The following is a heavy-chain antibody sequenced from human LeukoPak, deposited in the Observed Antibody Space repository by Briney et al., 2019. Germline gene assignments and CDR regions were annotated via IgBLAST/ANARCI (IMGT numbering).Heavy chain of an antibody. CDR1: GFTFSSYA. CDR2: FSGSGGST. CDR3: AKGRNRLGELLVGY. V-gene: IGHV3-23*01. D-gene: IGHD3-10*01. Sequence: GGSLRLSCAASGFTFSSYAMSWVRHAPGKGLEWVSGFSGSGGSTYYADSVKGRFTISRDNSKNTLYLQMNSLRAEDTAVYYCAKGRNRLGELLVGYWGQGTLVTVSS. J-gene: IGHJ4*02.